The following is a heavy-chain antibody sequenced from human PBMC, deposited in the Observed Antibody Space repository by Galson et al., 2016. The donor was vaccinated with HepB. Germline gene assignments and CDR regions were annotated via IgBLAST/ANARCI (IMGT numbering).Heavy chain of an antibody. Sequence: SLRLSCAASQFTFNMYSMAWVRQAPGKGLEWVSSINGTGTVIYYADSVRGRFTISRDNSKNMLYLHMSSLSPEDTAVYFCAKPLSNDILRGSGLHVWGQGTTVTVSS. CDR2: INGTGTVI. CDR3: AKPLSNDILRGSGLHV. CDR1: QFTFNMYS. V-gene: IGHV3-23*01. D-gene: IGHD2-8*01. J-gene: IGHJ6*02.